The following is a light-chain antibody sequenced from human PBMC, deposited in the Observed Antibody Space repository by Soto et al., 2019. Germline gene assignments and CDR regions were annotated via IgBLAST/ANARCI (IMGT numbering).Light chain of an antibody. V-gene: IGKV1-39*01. J-gene: IGKJ5*01. CDR3: QQTYSIPIT. Sequence: DIQMTQSPSSLSASVGARVSVTCRASQTIYTYLHWYKQKPGKAPKILIYAASTLQSGVPSRFSGSGSGTDFTLTISSLNPEDFAFYYCQQTYSIPITFGQGTRLEI. CDR2: AAS. CDR1: QTIYTY.